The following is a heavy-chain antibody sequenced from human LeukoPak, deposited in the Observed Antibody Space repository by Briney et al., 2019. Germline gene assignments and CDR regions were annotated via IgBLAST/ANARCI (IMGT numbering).Heavy chain of an antibody. CDR1: GYTXTGYY. V-gene: IGHV1-2*02. J-gene: IGHJ4*02. CDR2: TNPNSGGT. D-gene: IGHD6-19*01. CDR3: ARGDSSGWYLDY. Sequence: ASVKVSCKASGYTXTGYYMHWVRQAPGQGLEWMGWTNPNSGGTNYAQKFQGRVTMTRDTSISKAYMELTRLRSDDTAVYYCARGDSSGWYLDYWGQGTLVTVSS.